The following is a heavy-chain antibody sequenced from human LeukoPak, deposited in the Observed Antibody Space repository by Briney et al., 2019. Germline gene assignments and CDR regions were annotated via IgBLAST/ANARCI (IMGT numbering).Heavy chain of an antibody. CDR1: GYTFTNYA. J-gene: IGHJ4*02. Sequence: ASAKVSCKASGYTFTNYAVHWVRQAPGQRLEWMGWINAGNGKTNYSQKFQVRVTLTRDTSASTVYMELSSLRSEDTAVYYSARGYYDLLTGHVVTYYFDYWGQGTLVTVSS. D-gene: IGHD3-9*01. CDR2: INAGNGKT. CDR3: ARGYYDLLTGHVVTYYFDY. V-gene: IGHV1-3*01.